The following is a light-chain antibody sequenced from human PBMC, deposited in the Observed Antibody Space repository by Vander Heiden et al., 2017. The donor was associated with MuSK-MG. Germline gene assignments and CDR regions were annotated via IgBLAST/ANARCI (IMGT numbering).Light chain of an antibody. Sequence: IPLTPSPSSLSASVGDRVTIACRASQSLSTYLNWYQHKPGKAPNLLIYGASTLQSGVPSRFSGSGSGTEFTLTISSLQPEDFATYYCQQSYTTPWTFGQGTKVEVK. V-gene: IGKV1-39*01. J-gene: IGKJ1*01. CDR3: QQSYTTPWT. CDR2: GAS. CDR1: QSLSTY.